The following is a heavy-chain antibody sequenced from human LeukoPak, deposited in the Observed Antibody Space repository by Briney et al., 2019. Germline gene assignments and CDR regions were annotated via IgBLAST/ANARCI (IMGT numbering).Heavy chain of an antibody. CDR1: GYTFTSYA. CDR2: INTNTGNP. J-gene: IGHJ5*02. V-gene: IGHV7-4-1*02. CDR3: ARGPMGSSWYNWFDP. Sequence: GASVKVSCKASGYTFTSYAMNWVRQAPGQGLEWMGRINTNTGNPTYAQGFTGRFVFSLDTSVSTAYLQISSLKAEDTAVYYCARGPMGSSWYNWFDPWGQGTLVTVSS. D-gene: IGHD6-13*01.